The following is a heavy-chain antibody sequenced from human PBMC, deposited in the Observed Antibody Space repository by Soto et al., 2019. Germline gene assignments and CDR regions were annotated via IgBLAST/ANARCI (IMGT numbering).Heavy chain of an antibody. Sequence: GGSLRLACAASGFTFSSYAMSWVRQAPGKGLEWVAVISYDGSNKYYADSVKGRFTISRDNSKNTLYLQMNSLRAEDTAVYYCARDLERAFDIWGQRTMVTVSS. CDR1: GFTFSSYA. CDR2: ISYDGSNK. CDR3: ARDLERAFDI. D-gene: IGHD6-25*01. J-gene: IGHJ3*02. V-gene: IGHV3-30-3*01.